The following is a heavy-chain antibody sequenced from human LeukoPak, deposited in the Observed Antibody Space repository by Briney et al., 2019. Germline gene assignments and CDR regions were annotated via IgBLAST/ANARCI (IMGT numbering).Heavy chain of an antibody. J-gene: IGHJ5*02. CDR2: IYYSGST. D-gene: IGHD3-3*01. CDR1: GGSISSGGYY. V-gene: IGHV4-31*03. Sequence: SETLSLTCTVSGGSISSGGYYWSWIRQHPGKGLEWIGYIYYSGSTYYNQSLKSRVTISVDTSKNQFSLKLSSVTAADTAVYYCARAAIFGVVNNWFDPWGQGTLVTVSS. CDR3: ARAAIFGVVNNWFDP.